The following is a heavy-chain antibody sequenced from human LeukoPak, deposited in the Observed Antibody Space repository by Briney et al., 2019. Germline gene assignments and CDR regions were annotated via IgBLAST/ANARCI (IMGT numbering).Heavy chain of an antibody. CDR3: ARGAPYYDYVWGSYRYDAFDI. J-gene: IGHJ3*02. Sequence: ASVKVSCKASGYTFTSYGISWVRQATGQGREWMGWISAYNGNTNYAQKLQGRVTMTTDTSTSTAYMELRSLRSDDTAVYYCARGAPYYDYVWGSYRYDAFDIWGQGTMVTVSS. CDR2: ISAYNGNT. D-gene: IGHD3-16*02. CDR1: GYTFTSYG. V-gene: IGHV1-18*01.